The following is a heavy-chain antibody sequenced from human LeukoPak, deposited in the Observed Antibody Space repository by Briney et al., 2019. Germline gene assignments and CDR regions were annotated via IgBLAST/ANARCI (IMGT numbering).Heavy chain of an antibody. CDR1: GGTFSSYA. CDR2: IITIFGTA. CDR3: AREITMVRGASAGFDY. V-gene: IGHV1-69*05. J-gene: IGHJ4*02. Sequence: SVKVSCKASGGTFSSYAISWLRQAPGQRLEWMGGIITIFGTANYVQKFQGRVTITTDGSTSTAYMELSSLRSEDTAVYYSAREITMVRGASAGFDYWGQGTLVTVSS. D-gene: IGHD3-10*01.